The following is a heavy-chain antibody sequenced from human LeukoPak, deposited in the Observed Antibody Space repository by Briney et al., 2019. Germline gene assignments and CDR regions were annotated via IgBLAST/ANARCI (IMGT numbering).Heavy chain of an antibody. J-gene: IGHJ4*02. V-gene: IGHV1-18*01. D-gene: IGHD2-2*02. CDR2: ISAYNGNT. CDR1: GYTFTSYG. Sequence: ASVKVSSKASGYTFTSYGISCVRQAPGQGLEWLGWISAYNGNTNYAQKLQSRVTMTTDTSTSTAYMELRSLRSDDTAVYYCARDIVVVPAAISLDYWGQGTLVTVSS. CDR3: ARDIVVVPAAISLDY.